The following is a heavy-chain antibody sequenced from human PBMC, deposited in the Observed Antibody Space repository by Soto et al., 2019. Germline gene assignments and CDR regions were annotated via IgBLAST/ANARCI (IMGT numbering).Heavy chain of an antibody. CDR3: AIAYCGGDCYGWAYYYYGMDV. CDR2: IIPILGIA. V-gene: IGHV1-69*02. CDR1: GGTFSSYT. J-gene: IGHJ6*02. Sequence: QVQLVQSGAEVKKPGSSVKVSYKASGGTFSSYTISWVRQAPGQGLEWMGRIIPILGIANYAQKFQGRVTITADKSTSTAYMELSSLRSEDTAVYYCAIAYCGGDCYGWAYYYYGMDVWGQGTTVTVSS. D-gene: IGHD2-21*02.